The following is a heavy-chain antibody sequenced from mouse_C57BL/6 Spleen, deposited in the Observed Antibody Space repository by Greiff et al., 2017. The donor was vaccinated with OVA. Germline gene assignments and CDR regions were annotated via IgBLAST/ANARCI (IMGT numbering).Heavy chain of an antibody. Sequence: QVQLQQPGAELVKPGASVKLSCKASGYTFTSYWMHWVKQRPGQGLEWIGMIHPNSGSTNYNEKFKSKATLTVDKSSSTAYMQLSSLTSEDSAVYYCARRGYGSLYAMDYWGQGTSVTVSS. V-gene: IGHV1-64*01. J-gene: IGHJ4*01. CDR2: IHPNSGST. D-gene: IGHD1-1*01. CDR1: GYTFTSYW. CDR3: ARRGYGSLYAMDY.